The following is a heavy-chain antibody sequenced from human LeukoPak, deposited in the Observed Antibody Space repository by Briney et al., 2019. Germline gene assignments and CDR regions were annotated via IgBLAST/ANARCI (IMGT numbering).Heavy chain of an antibody. CDR3: AKDKGCKSSSWYFDY. CDR1: GFTFDDYA. CDR2: ISWDSGSI. Sequence: GGSLRLSCAASGFTFDDYAMHWVRQAPGKGLEWVSGISWDSGSIGYADSVKGRFTISRDNAKNSLYLQMNSLRAEDMALYYCAKDKGCKSSSWYFDYWGQGTLVTVSS. J-gene: IGHJ4*02. D-gene: IGHD6-13*01. V-gene: IGHV3-9*03.